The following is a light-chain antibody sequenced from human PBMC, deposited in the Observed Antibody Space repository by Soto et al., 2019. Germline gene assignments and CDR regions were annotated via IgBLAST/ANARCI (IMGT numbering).Light chain of an antibody. CDR1: SSNIGAGYE. V-gene: IGLV1-40*01. J-gene: IGLJ3*02. Sequence: QSALTQPPSVSGAPGQRVTISCTGSSSNIGAGYEIHWYQQLPGTAPKLLIYGNSNRPSGVPDRFSGSKSGTSASLAITGLQAEDEADYYCQSYDTSLSTSGVFGGGTKVTVL. CDR2: GNS. CDR3: QSYDTSLSTSGV.